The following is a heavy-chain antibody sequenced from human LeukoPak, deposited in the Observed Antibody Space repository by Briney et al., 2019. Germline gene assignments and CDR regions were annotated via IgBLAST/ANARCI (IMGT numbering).Heavy chain of an antibody. V-gene: IGHV4-39*07. CDR2: IYYSGST. D-gene: IGHD6-19*01. J-gene: IGHJ4*02. CDR3: ARNFSSGWFDY. Sequence: SETLSLTCTVSGGSISSSNYYWGWIRQPPGKGLEWIGSIYYSGSTSYNPSLKSRVAISVDTSKNQFCLKLSSVTAADTAVYYCARNFSSGWFDYWGQGTLVTVSS. CDR1: GGSISSSNYY.